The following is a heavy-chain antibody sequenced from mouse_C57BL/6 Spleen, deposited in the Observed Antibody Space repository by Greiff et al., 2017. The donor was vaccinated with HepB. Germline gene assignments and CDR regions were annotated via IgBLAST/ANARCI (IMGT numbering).Heavy chain of an antibody. CDR2: IHPNSGST. Sequence: QVQLKQPGAELVKPGASVKLSCKASGYTFTSYWMHWVKQRPGQGLEWIGMIHPNSGSTNYNEKFKSKATLTVDKSSSTAYMQLSSLTSEDSAVYYCARFGGTTVVVPFDYWGQGTTLTVSS. CDR3: ARFGGTTVVVPFDY. CDR1: GYTFTSYW. J-gene: IGHJ2*01. V-gene: IGHV1-64*01. D-gene: IGHD1-1*01.